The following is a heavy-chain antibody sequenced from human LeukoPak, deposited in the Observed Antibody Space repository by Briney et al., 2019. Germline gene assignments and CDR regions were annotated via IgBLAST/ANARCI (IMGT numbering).Heavy chain of an antibody. CDR2: IYHSGNT. V-gene: IGHV4-59*08. Sequence: PSETLSLTCTDSGGSISGYYRTWIRQPPGKGLEWIGYIYHSGNTNYNPSLKSRVTISLDMSKNQFSLKLTSVTAADTAVYYCASRTTVPPEYRIGSWGQGILVTVSS. D-gene: IGHD6-6*01. CDR1: GGSISGYY. CDR3: ASRTTVPPEYRIGS. J-gene: IGHJ4*02.